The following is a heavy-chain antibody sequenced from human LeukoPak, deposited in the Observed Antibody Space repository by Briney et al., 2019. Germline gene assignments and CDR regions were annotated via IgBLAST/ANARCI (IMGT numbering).Heavy chain of an antibody. D-gene: IGHD3-22*01. CDR1: GGSSSSYY. V-gene: IGHV4-34*01. CDR2: INHSGST. CDR3: ARLTYYYDSSGYYQPPDAFDI. Sequence: SETLSLTCAVYGGSSSSYYWSWIRQPPGKGLEWIGEINHSGSTSYKPSLKSRVTISVDTSKNQFSLKLSSVTAADTAVYYCARLTYYYDSSGYYQPPDAFDIWGQGTMVTVSS. J-gene: IGHJ3*02.